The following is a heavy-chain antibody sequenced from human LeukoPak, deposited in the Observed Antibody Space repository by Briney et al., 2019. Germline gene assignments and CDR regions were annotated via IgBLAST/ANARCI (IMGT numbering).Heavy chain of an antibody. J-gene: IGHJ2*01. Sequence: GGSLRLSCAASGFTFDDYAMHWVRQAPGKGLEWVSGISWNSGSIGYADSVKGRFTISRDNAKNSLYLQMSSLRAEDTALYYCAKERAAAATPEWYFDLWGRGTLVTVSS. D-gene: IGHD6-13*01. CDR3: AKERAAAATPEWYFDL. V-gene: IGHV3-9*01. CDR1: GFTFDDYA. CDR2: ISWNSGSI.